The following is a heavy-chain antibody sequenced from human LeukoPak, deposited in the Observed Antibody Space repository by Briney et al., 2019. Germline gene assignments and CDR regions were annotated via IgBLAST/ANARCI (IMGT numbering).Heavy chain of an antibody. Sequence: PSETLSLTCAVSGGSISSSNCWSWVRQHPGKGLEWIGYIYYSGSTYYNPSLKSRVTISVDTSKNQFSLKLSSVTAADTAVYYCARGKRPDMVRGAKLDYWGQGTLVTVSS. D-gene: IGHD3-10*01. CDR2: IYYSGST. CDR1: GGSISSSNC. V-gene: IGHV4-31*11. CDR3: ARGKRPDMVRGAKLDY. J-gene: IGHJ4*02.